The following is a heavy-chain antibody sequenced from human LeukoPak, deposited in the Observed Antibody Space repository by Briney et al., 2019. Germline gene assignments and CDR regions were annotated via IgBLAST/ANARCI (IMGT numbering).Heavy chain of an antibody. CDR2: ISGSGGST. CDR1: GFTFSSYA. CDR3: ATPLPIRWGSNDY. Sequence: GGSLRLSCAASGFTFSSYAMSSVRQAPGKGLEWVSAISGSGGSTYYADSVKGRFTISRDNSKNTLYLQMNSLRAEDTAVYYCATPLPIRWGSNDYWGQGTLVTVSS. V-gene: IGHV3-23*01. J-gene: IGHJ4*02. D-gene: IGHD3-3*01.